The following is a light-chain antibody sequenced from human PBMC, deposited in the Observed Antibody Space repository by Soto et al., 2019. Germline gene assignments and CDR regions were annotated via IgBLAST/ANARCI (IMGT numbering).Light chain of an antibody. CDR2: AAS. J-gene: IGKJ5*01. Sequence: IQLTQSPSSLSASVGDRVAMTCRASQGISSYLAWYQQKPGKAPKLLIYAASTLQSGVPSRFSGSGSGTDFTLTISSLQPEDFATYYCQQLNSYPPTFGQGTRLEI. CDR3: QQLNSYPPT. V-gene: IGKV1-9*01. CDR1: QGISSY.